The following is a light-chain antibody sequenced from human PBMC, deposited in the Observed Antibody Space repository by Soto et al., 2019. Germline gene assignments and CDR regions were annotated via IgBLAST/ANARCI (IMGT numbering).Light chain of an antibody. V-gene: IGKV1-5*03. CDR1: QSISTW. Sequence: DIQMTQSPSTLSASVGDRVTITCRASQSISTWLAWYQQKPGKAPKLLIYKASSLESGVPSRFSGSGSGTEFTITISSLQPDAFATYYCQQYNTYPLTFGGGTPVEIK. CDR2: KAS. CDR3: QQYNTYPLT. J-gene: IGKJ4*01.